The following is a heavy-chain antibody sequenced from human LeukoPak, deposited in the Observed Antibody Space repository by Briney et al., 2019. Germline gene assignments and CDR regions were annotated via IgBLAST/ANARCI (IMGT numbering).Heavy chain of an antibody. J-gene: IGHJ4*02. D-gene: IGHD3-10*01. CDR2: ISGYNDKR. Sequence: ASVKVSCKASGYSFSSYGISWVRQAPGQGLEWMGWISGYNDKRNYAQKLQGRVTMTTDTSTNTAYMELRSLRPDDTAVYYCARAGFTLVRGALDYWGQGTLVTVSS. CDR1: GYSFSSYG. CDR3: ARAGFTLVRGALDY. V-gene: IGHV1-18*01.